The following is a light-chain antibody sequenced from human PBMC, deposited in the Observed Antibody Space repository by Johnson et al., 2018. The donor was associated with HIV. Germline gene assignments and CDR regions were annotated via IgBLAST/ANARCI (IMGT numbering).Light chain of an antibody. CDR3: GRWDSSLRTVF. V-gene: IGLV1-51*01. Sequence: QSVLTQPPSVSAAPGQKVTISCSGSSSNIGNNYVSWYQQLPGTAPKLLIYDNNKRPSGIPDRFSGSKSGTSATLGITGLQTGDEADYYCGRWDSSLRTVFFGTGAKVTVL. J-gene: IGLJ1*01. CDR1: SSNIGNNY. CDR2: DNN.